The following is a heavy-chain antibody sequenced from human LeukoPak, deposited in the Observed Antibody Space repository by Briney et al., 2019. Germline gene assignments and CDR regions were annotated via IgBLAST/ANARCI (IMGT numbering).Heavy chain of an antibody. CDR3: VKGGRQLLLHSYGDY. J-gene: IGHJ4*02. CDR2: ISYDGSNK. V-gene: IGHV3-30*04. CDR1: GFTFSSYA. Sequence: GGSLRLSCAASGFTFSSYAMHWVRQAPGKGLEWVAVISYDGSNKYYADSVKGRFTISRDNSKNKLYLQMNSLRAEDTAVYYCVKGGRQLLLHSYGDYWGQGTLVTVSS. D-gene: IGHD2-2*01.